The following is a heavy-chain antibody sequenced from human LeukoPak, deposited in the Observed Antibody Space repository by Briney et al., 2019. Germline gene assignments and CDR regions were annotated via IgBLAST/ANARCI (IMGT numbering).Heavy chain of an antibody. CDR3: ARRDYGDYVDWFDP. Sequence: PSETLSLTCTVSGDSISSSVSFWGWIRQPPGKGLESIASVSYSGTTYCNPSLKSRVTMFVDTSKNQFSLKLRSVTAADTAIYYCARRDYGDYVDWFDPWGQGTLVTVSS. V-gene: IGHV4-39*01. D-gene: IGHD4-17*01. CDR1: GDSISSSVSF. CDR2: VSYSGTT. J-gene: IGHJ5*02.